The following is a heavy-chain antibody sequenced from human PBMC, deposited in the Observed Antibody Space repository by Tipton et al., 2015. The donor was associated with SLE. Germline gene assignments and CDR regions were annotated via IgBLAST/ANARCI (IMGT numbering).Heavy chain of an antibody. J-gene: IGHJ4*02. V-gene: IGHV4-38-2*01. CDR2: IYHSGST. Sequence: LRLSCAVSGYSISSGYYWGWIRQPPGKGLEWIGSIYHSGSTYYNPSLKSRVTISVDTSKNQFSLKLSSVTAADTAVYYCARTSSGWYYFDYRGQGTLVTVSS. CDR1: GYSISSGYY. CDR3: ARTSSGWYYFDY. D-gene: IGHD6-19*01.